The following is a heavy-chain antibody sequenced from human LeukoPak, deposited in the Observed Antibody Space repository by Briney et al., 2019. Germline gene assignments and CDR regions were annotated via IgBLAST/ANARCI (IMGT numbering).Heavy chain of an antibody. CDR3: ARHRNWNYEFDP. CDR2: ISNSGSDI. V-gene: IGHV3-11*04. J-gene: IGHJ5*02. Sequence: GGSLRLSCAASGFTSSDYYMSWVRQAPAKGLEWLSYISNSGSDIYYLDSVEGRFTISRDNAKNSLYLQMNSLRVDDTAVYYCARHRNWNYEFDPWGQGTLVAVSS. D-gene: IGHD1-7*01. CDR1: GFTSSDYY.